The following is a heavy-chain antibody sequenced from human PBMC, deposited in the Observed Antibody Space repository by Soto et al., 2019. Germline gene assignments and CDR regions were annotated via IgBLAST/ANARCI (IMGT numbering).Heavy chain of an antibody. CDR3: AKDWNDANYDYGTDV. J-gene: IGHJ6*02. Sequence: QPGGSLRLSCAASGFAFSSFGMHWVRQAPGKGLEWVAFISHDGSKKKFVDSVKGRFTISRDDSGNTLYLQMNSLRADDTAVYFCAKDWNDANYDYGTDVWGQGTTVTVSS. D-gene: IGHD1-1*01. CDR1: GFAFSSFG. CDR2: ISHDGSKK. V-gene: IGHV3-30*18.